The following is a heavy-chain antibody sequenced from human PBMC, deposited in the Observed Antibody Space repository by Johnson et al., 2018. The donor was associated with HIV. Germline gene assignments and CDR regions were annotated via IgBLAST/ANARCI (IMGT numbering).Heavy chain of an antibody. CDR1: GFTFSAYY. CDR2: ISNADSTI. CDR3: SRGIGGGNDAQRDAFDI. D-gene: IGHD3-16*01. Sequence: QVQVVESGGGLVKPGGSLRLSCAASGFTFSAYYMSWIRQAPGQGLDWVSYISNADSTIYYAASVKGRFTIPRDNAKNSPYLQMPSLRAEDTAWYYCSRGIGGGNDAQRDAFDIWGQGTMVTVSS. J-gene: IGHJ3*02. V-gene: IGHV3-11*01.